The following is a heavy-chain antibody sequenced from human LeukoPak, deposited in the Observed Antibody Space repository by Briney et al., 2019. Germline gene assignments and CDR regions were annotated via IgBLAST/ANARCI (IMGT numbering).Heavy chain of an antibody. V-gene: IGHV1-69*13. CDR2: IITIFGTA. CDR1: GGTFSSYA. J-gene: IGHJ4*02. CDR3: ATEGGDYYDSSGYYRGLLDY. Sequence: SVKVSCKASGGTFSSYAISWVRQAPGQGLEWMGGIITIFGTAKYAQKFQGRVTITADESTSTAYMELSSLRSEDTAVYYCATEGGDYYDSSGYYRGLLDYWGQGTLVTVSS. D-gene: IGHD3-22*01.